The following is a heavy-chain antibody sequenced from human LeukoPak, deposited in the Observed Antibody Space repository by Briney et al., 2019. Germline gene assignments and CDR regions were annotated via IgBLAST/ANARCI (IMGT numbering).Heavy chain of an antibody. V-gene: IGHV4-39*01. Sequence: SETLSLTCTVSGGSISSSSYYWGWIRQPPGKGLEWIGSIYYSGSTYYNPSLKSRVTISVDPSKNQFSLKLSSVTAADTAVYYCARHVKRYFDWLPPLDYWGQGTLVTVSS. CDR3: ARHVKRYFDWLPPLDY. CDR1: GGSISSSSYY. D-gene: IGHD3-9*01. CDR2: IYYSGST. J-gene: IGHJ4*02.